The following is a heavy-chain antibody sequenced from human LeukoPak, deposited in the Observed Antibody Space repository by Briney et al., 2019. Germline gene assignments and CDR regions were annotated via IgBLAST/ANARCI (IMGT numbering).Heavy chain of an antibody. J-gene: IGHJ4*02. CDR1: GGSISTYF. CDR3: VRNNNNDY. D-gene: IGHD2/OR15-2a*01. CDR2: IYYSGST. V-gene: IGHV4-59*01. Sequence: SETLSLTCIVSGGSISTYFWSWIRQPPGKGLEWIGHIYYSGSTTYNPSLKSRVTISVDTSKNHFSLNLTSVTAADTAVYYCVRNNNNDYWGQGTLVTVSS.